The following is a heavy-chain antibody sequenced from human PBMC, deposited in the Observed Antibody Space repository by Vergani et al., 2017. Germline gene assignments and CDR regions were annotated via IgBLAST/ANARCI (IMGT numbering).Heavy chain of an antibody. CDR2: IIYVGRT. D-gene: IGHD3-10*01. J-gene: IGHJ2*01. CDR3: ARGRGDNWYFYL. CDR1: GGSIKTSSSF. Sequence: QLQLQESGPGLVKPSDTRALICTVSGGSIKTSSSFWGWIRQSPGKGLEWIGSIIYVGRTYYIPSLQSRPTVLVDTSKNQFSLNRPSVTDADTAVYYSARGRGDNWYFYLWVRGTLATDSS. V-gene: IGHV4-39*01.